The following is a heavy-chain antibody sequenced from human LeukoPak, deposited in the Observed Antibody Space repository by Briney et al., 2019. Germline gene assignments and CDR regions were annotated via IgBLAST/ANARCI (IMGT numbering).Heavy chain of an antibody. V-gene: IGHV4-34*01. D-gene: IGHD2-15*01. J-gene: IGHJ4*02. Sequence: PGGSLRLSCAASGFTFSNHWMSWIRQPPGKGLEWIGEINHSGSTNYNPSLKSRVTTSVDTSKNQFSLKLSSVTAADTAVYYCARGLEDCSGGSCYFSPFDYWGQGTLVTVSS. CDR2: INHSGST. CDR3: ARGLEDCSGGSCYFSPFDY. CDR1: GFTFSNHW.